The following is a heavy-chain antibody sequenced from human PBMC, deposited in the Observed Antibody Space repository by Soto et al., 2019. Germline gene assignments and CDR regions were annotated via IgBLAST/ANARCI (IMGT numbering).Heavy chain of an antibody. CDR2: ITPTLNIA. CDR1: GGTFSSYT. D-gene: IGHD1-26*01. Sequence: QLQLVQSGAEVREPGSSVKVSCKASGGTFSSYTVIWVRQAPGQGLERMGGITPTLNIAKYAEKFQGRVMITADESTSTVNMHLSSLRSEDTAVYFCARGYYSGSNPSSFDYWGQGTLVAVSS. CDR3: ARGYYSGSNPSSFDY. V-gene: IGHV1-69*01. J-gene: IGHJ4*02.